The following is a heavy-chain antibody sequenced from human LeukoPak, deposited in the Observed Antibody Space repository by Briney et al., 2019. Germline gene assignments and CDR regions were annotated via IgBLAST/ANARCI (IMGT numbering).Heavy chain of an antibody. CDR1: GFTFSSYD. J-gene: IGHJ4*02. CDR2: ISSSGRTI. Sequence: GGSLRLSCAASGFTFSSYDMNWVRQAPGKGLEWLSYISSSGRTIYYADSVKGRFTISRDKAKNSLYLQMNSLRAEDTAVYYCARDSPGGFLDCWGQGTLVTVSS. V-gene: IGHV3-48*03. D-gene: IGHD3-16*01. CDR3: ARDSPGGFLDC.